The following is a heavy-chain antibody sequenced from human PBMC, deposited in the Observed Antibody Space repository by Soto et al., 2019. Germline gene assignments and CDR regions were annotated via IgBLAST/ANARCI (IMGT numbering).Heavy chain of an antibody. CDR3: AGGGTIFGRYYYGMDV. V-gene: IGHV3-48*02. Sequence: EVQLVESGGGLVQPGGSLRLSCAASGFTFSSYSMNWVRQAPGKGLEWVSYISSSNSTIYYADSVKGRFTISRDNAKNSLYLQMNSLGDEDSAVFCCAGGGTIFGRYYYGMDVWGQGTTVTVSS. J-gene: IGHJ6*02. CDR1: GFTFSSYS. CDR2: ISSSNSTI. D-gene: IGHD3-3*01.